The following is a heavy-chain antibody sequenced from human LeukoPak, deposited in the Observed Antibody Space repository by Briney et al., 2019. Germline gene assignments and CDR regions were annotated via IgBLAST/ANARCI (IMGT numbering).Heavy chain of an antibody. CDR2: ITDTGGST. CDR1: GFTFSSYV. D-gene: IGHD6-13*01. CDR3: ARGSSSRDY. Sequence: GGSLRLSCAASGFTFSSYVMSWVRQAPGKGLEWVSTITDTGGSTSYADSVKGRFTISRDNSKNTLYLQMNSLRAEDTAVYYCARGSSSRDYWGQGTLVTVSS. V-gene: IGHV3-23*01. J-gene: IGHJ4*02.